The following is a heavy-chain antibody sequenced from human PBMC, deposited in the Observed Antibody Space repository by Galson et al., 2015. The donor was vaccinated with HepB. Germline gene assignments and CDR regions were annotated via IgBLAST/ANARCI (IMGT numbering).Heavy chain of an antibody. CDR1: GGSISSYY. CDR2: IYYSGST. Sequence: LSLTCTVSGGSISSYYWSWIRQPPGKGLEWIGYIYYSGSTNYNPSLKSRVTISVDTSKNQFSLKLSSVTAADTAVYYCARDNSYGYSDYWGQGTLVTVSS. V-gene: IGHV4-59*01. D-gene: IGHD5-18*01. J-gene: IGHJ4*02. CDR3: ARDNSYGYSDY.